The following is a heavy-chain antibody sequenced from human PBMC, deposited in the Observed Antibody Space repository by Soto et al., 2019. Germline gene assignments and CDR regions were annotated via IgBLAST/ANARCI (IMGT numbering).Heavy chain of an antibody. V-gene: IGHV3-23*01. CDR2: ISGSGGST. CDR1: GFTFSSYA. J-gene: IGHJ4*02. CDR3: ANPQTGYYYGSGARG. D-gene: IGHD3-10*01. Sequence: GGSLRLSCAASGFTFSSYAMSWVRQAPGKGLEWVSAISGSGGSTYYADSVKGRFTISRDNSKNTLYLQMNSRRAEDTAVYYCANPQTGYYYGSGARGWGQGTLVTVSS.